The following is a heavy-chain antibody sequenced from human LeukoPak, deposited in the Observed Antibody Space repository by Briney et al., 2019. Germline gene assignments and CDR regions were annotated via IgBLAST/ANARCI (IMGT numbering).Heavy chain of an antibody. Sequence: SETLSLTCTVSGGSISSSSYYWGWIRQPPGKGLEWIGSIYYSGSTYYNPSLKSRVTISVDASKNQFSLKLSSVTAADTAVYYCARDLIFTVAGNNYMDVWGKGTTVTVSS. CDR1: GGSISSSSYY. V-gene: IGHV4-39*07. D-gene: IGHD6-19*01. J-gene: IGHJ6*03. CDR2: IYYSGST. CDR3: ARDLIFTVAGNNYMDV.